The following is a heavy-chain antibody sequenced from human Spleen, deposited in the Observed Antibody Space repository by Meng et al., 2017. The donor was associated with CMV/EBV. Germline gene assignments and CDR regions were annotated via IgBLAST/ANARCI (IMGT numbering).Heavy chain of an antibody. D-gene: IGHD2-2*01. CDR2: IIPMFGIT. CDR3: ARSLNVVVVPADIPYWFDP. Sequence: FSTYAISWVRQAPGQGLEWMGGIIPMFGITNYAQKFQGRVTITADKSTSTAYMELTNLRSEDTAVYYCARSLNVVVVPADIPYWFDPWGQGTLVTVSS. CDR1: FSTYA. J-gene: IGHJ5*02. V-gene: IGHV1-69*17.